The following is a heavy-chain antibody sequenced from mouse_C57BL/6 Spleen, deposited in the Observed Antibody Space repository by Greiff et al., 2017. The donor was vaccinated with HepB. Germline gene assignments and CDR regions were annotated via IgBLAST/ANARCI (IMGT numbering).Heavy chain of an antibody. Sequence: QVQLKQSGAELVRPGASVTLSCKASGYTFTDYEMHWVKQTPVHGLEWIGAIDPETGGTAYNQKFKGKAILTADKSSSTAYMELRSLTSEDSAVYCCTRGRGIAMDYWGQGTSVTVSS. J-gene: IGHJ4*01. V-gene: IGHV1-15*01. CDR1: GYTFTDYE. CDR3: TRGRGIAMDY. D-gene: IGHD6-1*01. CDR2: IDPETGGT.